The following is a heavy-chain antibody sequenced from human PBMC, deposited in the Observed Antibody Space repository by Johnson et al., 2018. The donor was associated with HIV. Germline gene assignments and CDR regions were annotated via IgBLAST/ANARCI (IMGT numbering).Heavy chain of an antibody. CDR3: TTFGGDAFDI. V-gene: IGHV3-15*01. D-gene: IGHD3-3*01. Sequence: VHLVESGGDFIKPGGSLRLSCAASGFTFRDAWMTWVRQAPGKGLEWVGRIKSETDGGTIDYAAPVKGRFIISRDDSKNALFLHMNSLKSEDTGVYFCTTFGGDAFDIWGQGTMVTVSS. J-gene: IGHJ3*02. CDR2: IKSETDGGTI. CDR1: GFTFRDAW.